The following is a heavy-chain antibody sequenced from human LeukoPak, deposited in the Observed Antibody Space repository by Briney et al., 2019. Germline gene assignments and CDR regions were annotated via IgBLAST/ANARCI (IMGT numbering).Heavy chain of an antibody. CDR3: ARENFYYGMDV. J-gene: IGHJ6*02. CDR2: TFYRSKWYN. V-gene: IGHV6-1*01. CDR1: GDSVSSNSAP. Sequence: SQTLSLTCAISGDSVSSNSAPWTWIRQSPSRGLEWLGRTFYRSKWYNDYTVSVKSRITINPDTSKNRFSLQLNSVTPEDTAVYYCARENFYYGMDVWGQGTTVTVSS.